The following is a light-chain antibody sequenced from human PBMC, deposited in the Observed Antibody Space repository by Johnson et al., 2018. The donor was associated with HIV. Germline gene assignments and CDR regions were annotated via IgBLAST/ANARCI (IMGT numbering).Light chain of an antibody. CDR1: TSNIGNNY. CDR2: DNN. CDR3: GTWDSSLSANV. V-gene: IGLV1-51*01. Sequence: QLVLTQPPSVSAAPGQKVTISCSGSTSNIGNNYVSWYQQFPGTAPKLLIYDNNKRPSGIPDRFSGSKSGTSATLGITGLQTGDEADYYCGTWDSSLSANVFGTGTKVTGL. J-gene: IGLJ1*01.